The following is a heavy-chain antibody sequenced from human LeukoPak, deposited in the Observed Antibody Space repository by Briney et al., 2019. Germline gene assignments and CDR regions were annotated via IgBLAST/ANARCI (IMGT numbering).Heavy chain of an antibody. J-gene: IGHJ5*02. CDR1: GYTFTSYD. CDR3: ARDSSRTPSSGWFDP. D-gene: IGHD6-6*01. Sequence: GASVKVSCKASGYTFTSYDINWVRQATGQGLEWMGWMNPNSGNTGYAQKFQGRVTMTRDMSTSTVYMELSSLRSEDTAVYYCARDSSRTPSSGWFDPWGQGTLVTVSS. V-gene: IGHV1-8*01. CDR2: MNPNSGNT.